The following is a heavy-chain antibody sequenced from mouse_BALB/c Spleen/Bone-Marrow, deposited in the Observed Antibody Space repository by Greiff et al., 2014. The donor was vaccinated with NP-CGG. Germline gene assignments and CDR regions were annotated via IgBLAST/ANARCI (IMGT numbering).Heavy chain of an antibody. Sequence: QVQLQQPGPGLVAPSQSLSITCTVSGFSLTSYGVHWVRQPPGKGLEWLGVIWTGGTTNYDSALMSRLSISKDNSESQVFLKMKSLQTDDTAIYYCARDYGSRHYFDYWGQGTTLTVSS. D-gene: IGHD1-1*01. CDR1: GFSLTSYG. J-gene: IGHJ2*01. CDR2: IWTGGTT. V-gene: IGHV2-9*02. CDR3: ARDYGSRHYFDY.